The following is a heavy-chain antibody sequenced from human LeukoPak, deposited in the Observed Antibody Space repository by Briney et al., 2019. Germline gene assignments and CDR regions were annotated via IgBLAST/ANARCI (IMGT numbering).Heavy chain of an antibody. CDR3: ARGSGSSWYFYFDY. CDR2: MKQDGSEI. V-gene: IGHV3-7*03. J-gene: IGHJ4*02. D-gene: IGHD6-13*01. CDR1: GFTFSKYW. Sequence: GGSLRLSCTASGFTFSKYWMSWVRQAPGKGPEWVANMKQDGSEIYYVDSVKGRFTISRDNAKNSLYLQMNSLRAEDTALYYCARGSGSSWYFYFDYWGQGTLVTVSS.